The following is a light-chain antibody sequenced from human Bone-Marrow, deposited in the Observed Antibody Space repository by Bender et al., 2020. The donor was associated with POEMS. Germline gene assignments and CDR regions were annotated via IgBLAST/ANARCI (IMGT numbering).Light chain of an antibody. J-gene: IGLJ3*02. V-gene: IGLV2-14*02. CDR2: EGS. CDR3: AVWDDSLDGWV. Sequence: QSVLTQPASVSGSPGQSILISCTGTSSDVGNYNLVSWYQQHPGKAPKLMIYEGSKRPSGVSNRFSGSRSGTSASLAISGLQSEDEADYYCAVWDDSLDGWVFGGGTKLTVL. CDR1: SSDVGNYNL.